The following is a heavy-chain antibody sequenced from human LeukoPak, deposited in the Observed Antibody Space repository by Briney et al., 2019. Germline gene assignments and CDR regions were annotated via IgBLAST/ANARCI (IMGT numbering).Heavy chain of an antibody. J-gene: IGHJ3*02. D-gene: IGHD1-1*01. V-gene: IGHV4-30-2*01. CDR1: GGSISSGGYY. Sequence: SETLSLTCTVSGGSISSGGYYWSWIRQPPGKGLEWIGYIYHSGSTYYNPSFKSRVTISVDRSKNQFSLKLSSVTAADTAVYYCARENDDADAFDIWGQGTMVTVSS. CDR3: ARENDDADAFDI. CDR2: IYHSGST.